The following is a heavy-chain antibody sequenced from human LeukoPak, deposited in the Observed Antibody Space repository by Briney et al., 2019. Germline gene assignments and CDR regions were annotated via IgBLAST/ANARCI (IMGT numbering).Heavy chain of an antibody. D-gene: IGHD3-10*01. CDR2: ISSSSSTI. CDR3: ARGSGDYFDY. V-gene: IGHV3-48*01. J-gene: IGHJ4*02. Sequence: GGSLRLSCAASGFTFSSYSMNWVRQAPGKGLEWVSYISSSSSTIYYADSVKGRFTISRDNSKNTLYLQMNSLRAEDTAVYYCARGSGDYFDYWGQGTLVTVSS. CDR1: GFTFSSYS.